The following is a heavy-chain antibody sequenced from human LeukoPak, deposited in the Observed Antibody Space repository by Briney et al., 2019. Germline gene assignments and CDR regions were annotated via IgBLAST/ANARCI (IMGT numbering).Heavy chain of an antibody. Sequence: ASVKVSCKASGYTLTGYYMQWVRQAPGQGLEWMGWINPSSGGTNYAQKFQGRVTMTRDTSISTAYMELSRLRSDDTAVYYCARGNYYDTSGYGNYNWFDPWGQGTLVTVSS. CDR3: ARGNYYDTSGYGNYNWFDP. CDR1: GYTLTGYY. D-gene: IGHD3-22*01. CDR2: INPSSGGT. J-gene: IGHJ5*02. V-gene: IGHV1-2*02.